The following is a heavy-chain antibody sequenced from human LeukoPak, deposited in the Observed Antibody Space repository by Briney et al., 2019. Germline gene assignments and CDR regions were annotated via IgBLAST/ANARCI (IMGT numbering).Heavy chain of an antibody. CDR2: INPNNVCT. CDR1: GYTITGYY. D-gene: IGHD1-1*01. V-gene: IGHV1-2*02. J-gene: IGHJ4*02. CDR3: GRDRHWNQGNFDY. Sequence: GASVKVSCKAFGYTITGYYIHWVRQAPGQGLEWMGWINPNNVCTNSAQKFQGRVTMTRDTSIGTAYMELNRLTYDDTAVYYCGRDRHWNQGNFDYWGQGTLVTVSS.